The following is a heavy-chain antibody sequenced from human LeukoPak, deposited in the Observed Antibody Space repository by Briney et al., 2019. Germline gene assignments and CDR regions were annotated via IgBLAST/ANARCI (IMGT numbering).Heavy chain of an antibody. Sequence: ASVKVSCKASGYTFTSYGISWVRQAPRQGLEWMGWISAYNGNTNYAQKLQGRVTMTTDTSTSTAYMELRSLRSDDTAVYYCARDGLGCSSTSCPFDYWGQGTLVTVSS. D-gene: IGHD2-2*01. V-gene: IGHV1-18*01. CDR3: ARDGLGCSSTSCPFDY. J-gene: IGHJ4*02. CDR1: GYTFTSYG. CDR2: ISAYNGNT.